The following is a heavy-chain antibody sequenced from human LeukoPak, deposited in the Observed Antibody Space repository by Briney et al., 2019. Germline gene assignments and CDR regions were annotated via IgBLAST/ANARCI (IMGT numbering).Heavy chain of an antibody. CDR3: AKASAGSGRALYYYGMDV. CDR2: ISGSGGFT. D-gene: IGHD3-10*01. J-gene: IGHJ6*04. V-gene: IGHV3-23*01. Sequence: PGGSLGLSCAASGFTFSSYAMSWVRQAPGRGPEWVSGISGSGGFTYYADSVKGRFTISRDNSKNTLYLQMNSLRAEDTAVYYCAKASAGSGRALYYYGMDVWGKGTTVTVSS. CDR1: GFTFSSYA.